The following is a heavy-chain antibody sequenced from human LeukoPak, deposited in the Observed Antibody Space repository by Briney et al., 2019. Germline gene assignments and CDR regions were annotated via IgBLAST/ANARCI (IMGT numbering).Heavy chain of an antibody. Sequence: GSLRLSCAASGFTFNSHWMHWVRQAPGKGLVWVSRINSDGSITTFADSVKGRFTISRDNAENMLYLQMNSLRAEDTAVYYCARSDDGFDYWGQGTLVTVSS. V-gene: IGHV3-74*01. CDR3: ARSDDGFDY. CDR2: INSDGSIT. CDR1: GFTFNSHW. D-gene: IGHD1-1*01. J-gene: IGHJ4*02.